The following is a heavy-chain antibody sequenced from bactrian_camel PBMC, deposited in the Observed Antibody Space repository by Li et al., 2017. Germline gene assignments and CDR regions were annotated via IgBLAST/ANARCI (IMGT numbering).Heavy chain of an antibody. Sequence: VQLVESGGGSVQAGGSLKLSCVISEYTYDSYCMGWFRQAPGKEREGVAAIDSDGSTSYADSVKGRFTISKDNAKNTLYLQMNSLKPEDTAMYYCAAESREVVTYRCPDDFGYWGQGTQVTVS. V-gene: IGHV3S55*01. CDR2: IDSDGST. D-gene: IGHD7*01. CDR1: EYTYDSYC. J-gene: IGHJ6*01. CDR3: AAESREVVTYRCPDDFGY.